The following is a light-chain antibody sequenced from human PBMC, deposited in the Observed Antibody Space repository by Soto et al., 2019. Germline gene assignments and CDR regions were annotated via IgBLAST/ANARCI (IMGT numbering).Light chain of an antibody. Sequence: QSALTHPASVSRSPGQSIAISCTGSSSDIGIYKYVSWYRQHPGKVPKLIIYEVTNRPSGVSNRFSGSMSGNTASLTISGLQAEDEADYYCSSYTTSSTRVFGPGTKVTVL. CDR1: SSDIGIYKY. CDR3: SSYTTSSTRV. V-gene: IGLV2-14*01. J-gene: IGLJ1*01. CDR2: EVT.